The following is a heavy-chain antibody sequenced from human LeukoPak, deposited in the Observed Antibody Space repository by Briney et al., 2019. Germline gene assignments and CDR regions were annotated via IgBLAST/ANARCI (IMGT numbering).Heavy chain of an antibody. Sequence: PSETLSLTCTVSGGSIGSYYWSWIRQPAGKGLEWIGRIYTSGSTTYNPSLKSRVTMSVDTSKNQSSLKLRSVTAADTAVYYCARVRYSDSSVRTRRRSYYFDYWGQGTLVTVSS. J-gene: IGHJ4*02. CDR2: IYTSGST. V-gene: IGHV4-4*07. D-gene: IGHD3-22*01. CDR1: GGSIGSYY. CDR3: ARVRYSDSSVRTRRRSYYFDY.